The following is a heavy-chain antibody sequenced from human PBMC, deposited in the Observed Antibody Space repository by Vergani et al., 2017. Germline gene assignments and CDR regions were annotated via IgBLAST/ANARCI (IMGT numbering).Heavy chain of an antibody. Sequence: EVQLVESGGVVVQPGGSLRLSCAASGFTFDDYGMHWVRQAPGKGLEWVSVIGWDGGSTSYADSVKGRFTISRVDSNSSLFLQMNSLRPEDTAVYYCAKEVVSASIYENGMDVWGQGTTVTVSS. CDR3: AKEVVSASIYENGMDV. V-gene: IGHV3-43D*03. CDR2: IGWDGGST. J-gene: IGHJ6*02. CDR1: GFTFDDYG. D-gene: IGHD2-2*01.